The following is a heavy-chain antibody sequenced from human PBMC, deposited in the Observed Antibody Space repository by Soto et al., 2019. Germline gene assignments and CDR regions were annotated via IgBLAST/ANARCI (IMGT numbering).Heavy chain of an antibody. CDR1: GGSFSGYY. D-gene: IGHD3-16*02. CDR3: ARVMNDYIWGSYRPYFDY. V-gene: IGHV4-34*01. CDR2: INHSGST. J-gene: IGHJ4*02. Sequence: SETLSLTCAVYGGSFSGYYWSWIRQPPGKGLEWIGEINHSGSTNYNPSLKSRVTISVDTSKNQFSLKLSSVTAADTAVYYFARVMNDYIWGSYRPYFDYWGQGTLVTVSS.